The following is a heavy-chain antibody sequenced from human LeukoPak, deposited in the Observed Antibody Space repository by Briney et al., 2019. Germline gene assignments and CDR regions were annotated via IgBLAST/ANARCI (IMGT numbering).Heavy chain of an antibody. Sequence: GGSLRLSCAASGFTVSSNYMSWVRQAPGKGLEWVSVIYSGGSTYYADSVKGRFTISRDNAKKSLYLQMNSLRAEDTALYYCARDLVVAGTGFGYWGQGTLVTVSS. J-gene: IGHJ4*02. CDR2: IYSGGST. CDR1: GFTVSSNY. CDR3: ARDLVVAGTGFGY. V-gene: IGHV3-53*01. D-gene: IGHD6-19*01.